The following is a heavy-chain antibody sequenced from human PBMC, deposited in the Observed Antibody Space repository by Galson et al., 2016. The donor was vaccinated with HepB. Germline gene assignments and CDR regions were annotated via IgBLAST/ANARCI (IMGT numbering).Heavy chain of an antibody. V-gene: IGHV4-39*01. D-gene: IGHD2-15*01. J-gene: IGHJ6*02. CDR1: GGSLGSSDWH. CDR2: ISYGGST. CDR3: ARLPLLYYGMDV. Sequence: ETLSLTCSVSGGSLGSSDWHWAWIRQSPGMGLEWIGSISYGGSTYYNPSLKSRVSMSIDRSKNQFSLRLSSVTAADTAVYYCARLPLLYYGMDVWGQGTTVTVSS.